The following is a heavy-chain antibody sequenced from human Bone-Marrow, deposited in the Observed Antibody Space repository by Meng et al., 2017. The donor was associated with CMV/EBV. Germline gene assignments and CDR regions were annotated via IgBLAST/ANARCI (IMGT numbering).Heavy chain of an antibody. J-gene: IGHJ6*02. Sequence: GESLKISCAASGFTFSSYVMHWVRQAPGKGLEWLAFIRYDGSNKYYADSVKGRFTISRDNSKNTLYLQMNSLRAEDTAVYYCARASMPNNGMDVWGQGTTVTVSS. CDR1: GFTFSSYV. CDR3: ARASMPNNGMDV. CDR2: IRYDGSNK. V-gene: IGHV3-30*02. D-gene: IGHD2/OR15-2a*01.